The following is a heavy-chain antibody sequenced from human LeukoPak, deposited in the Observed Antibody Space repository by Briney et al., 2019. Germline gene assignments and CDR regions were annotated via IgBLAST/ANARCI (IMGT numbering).Heavy chain of an antibody. Sequence: GGSLRLSRAASGFTVSSNYMSRVRQAPGKGLEWVANIKQDGSEKYYVDPVKGRFTISRDNAKNSLYLQMNSLRAEDTAVYYCARGSSNIAARNNWFDPWGQGTLVTVSS. J-gene: IGHJ5*02. CDR3: ARGSSNIAARNNWFDP. CDR2: IKQDGSEK. V-gene: IGHV3-7*01. CDR1: GFTVSSNY. D-gene: IGHD6-6*01.